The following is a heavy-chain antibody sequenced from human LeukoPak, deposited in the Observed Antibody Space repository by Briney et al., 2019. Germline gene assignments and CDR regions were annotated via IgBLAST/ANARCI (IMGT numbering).Heavy chain of an antibody. CDR2: ISGSGGST. D-gene: IGHD3-22*01. Sequence: GGSLRLSCAASGFTFSSYAMSWVRQAPGKGLEWVSAISGSGGSTYYADSVKGRFTISRDNSKNTLYLQMNSLRAEDTAVYYCAKGRPLYYYDSSGPYYWGQGTLVTVSS. J-gene: IGHJ4*02. V-gene: IGHV3-23*01. CDR3: AKGRPLYYYDSSGPYY. CDR1: GFTFSSYA.